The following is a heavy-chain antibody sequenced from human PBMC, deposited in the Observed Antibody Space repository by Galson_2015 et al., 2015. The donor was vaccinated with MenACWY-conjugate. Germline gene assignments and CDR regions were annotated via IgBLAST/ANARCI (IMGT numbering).Heavy chain of an antibody. Sequence: GALSLTRPVSGGPLGSSSDFLGWVPQPPGEGRGGIGDIYFCGGTDHNPSLKSRITMSVDTSQKQFSLKLYSVIAADTAVYYCARQLGSYYGSTGYYARYFELWGRGTLVTVSS. CDR3: ARQLGSYYGSTGYYARYFEL. CDR2: IYFCGGT. CDR1: GGPLGSSSDF. J-gene: IGHJ2*01. D-gene: IGHD3-22*01. V-gene: IGHV4-39*01.